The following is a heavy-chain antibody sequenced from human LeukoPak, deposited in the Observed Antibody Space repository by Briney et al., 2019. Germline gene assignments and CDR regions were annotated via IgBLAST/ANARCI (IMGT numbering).Heavy chain of an antibody. Sequence: GGSLRLSCAASGFTFSRYSMNWVRQAPGKGLEWVSSISDTGYYIYYADSVKGRFTISRDNAKNSLFLQMNNLRAEDTAVYYCADHLACGSTTCPSFDSWGQGTLVTVSS. V-gene: IGHV3-21*01. CDR2: ISDTGYYI. J-gene: IGHJ4*02. CDR3: ADHLACGSTTCPSFDS. CDR1: GFTFSRYS. D-gene: IGHD2-2*01.